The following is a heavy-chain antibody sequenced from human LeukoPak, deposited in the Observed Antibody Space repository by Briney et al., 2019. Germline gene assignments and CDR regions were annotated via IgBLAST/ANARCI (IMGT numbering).Heavy chain of an antibody. Sequence: SETLSLTCTLSGGSFSSYYWSWIRQPPGKGLEWIGYIYYSGSTNYNPSLKSRVTISVDTSKNQFSLKLSSVTATDTAVYYCARAGYSGSDFSVWGKGSTVTVSS. CDR2: IYYSGST. D-gene: IGHD5-12*01. CDR3: ARAGYSGSDFSV. CDR1: GGSFSSYY. J-gene: IGHJ6*04. V-gene: IGHV4-59*01.